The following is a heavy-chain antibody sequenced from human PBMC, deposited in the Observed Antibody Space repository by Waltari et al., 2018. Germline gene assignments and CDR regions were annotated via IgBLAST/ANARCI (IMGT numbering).Heavy chain of an antibody. Sequence: QLQLQESGPGLVKPSETLSLTCTVSGGSISSSSYYWGWIRQPPGKGLEWIGSIYYSGSTYYNPALKRRVTISVDTSKNQFSLKLSSVTAADTAVYYCARQPIEGWYYDSSGYNWGQGTLVTVSS. V-gene: IGHV4-39*01. D-gene: IGHD3-22*01. J-gene: IGHJ1*01. CDR3: ARQPIEGWYYDSSGYN. CDR1: GGSISSSSYY. CDR2: IYYSGST.